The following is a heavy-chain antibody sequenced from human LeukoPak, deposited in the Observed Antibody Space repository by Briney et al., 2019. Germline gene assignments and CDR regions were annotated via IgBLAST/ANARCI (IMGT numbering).Heavy chain of an antibody. CDR2: INHSGST. CDR3: ARNKYDILTGYFRRNNWFDP. V-gene: IGHV4-34*01. CDR1: GGSFSGYY. Sequence: TSETLSLTCAVYGGSFSGYYWSWIRQPPGKGLEWIGEINHSGSTNYNPSLKSRVTISVDTSKNQFSLKLSSVTAADTAVYYCARNKYDILTGYFRRNNWFDPWGQGTLVTVSS. D-gene: IGHD3-9*01. J-gene: IGHJ5*02.